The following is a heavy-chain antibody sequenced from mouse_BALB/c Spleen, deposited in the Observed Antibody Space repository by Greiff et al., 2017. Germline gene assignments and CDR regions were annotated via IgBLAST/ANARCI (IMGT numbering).Heavy chain of an antibody. CDR1: GFTFSSYA. CDR2: ISSGGST. D-gene: IGHD2-1*01. Sequence: DVKLVESGGGLVKPGGSLKLSCAASGFTFSSYAMSWVRQTPEKRLEWVASISSGGSTYYPDSVKGRFTISRDNARNILYLQMSSLRSEDTAMYYCARGNNYGNYDYWGQGTTLTVSS. V-gene: IGHV5-6-5*01. CDR3: ARGNNYGNYDY. J-gene: IGHJ2*01.